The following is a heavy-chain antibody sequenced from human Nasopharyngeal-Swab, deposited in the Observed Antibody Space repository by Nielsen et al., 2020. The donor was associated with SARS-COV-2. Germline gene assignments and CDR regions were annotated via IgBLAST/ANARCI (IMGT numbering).Heavy chain of an antibody. CDR3: AKDSFRDNGVYDAFDI. D-gene: IGHD2-8*01. J-gene: IGHJ3*02. Sequence: GESLKISCSASGFLFRNYAISWVRQAPGKGLEWVSGIGGDGGDTDYADTVKGRFTMSRDNSRNMLYLQMNSLRAEDTAVYFCAKDSFRDNGVYDAFDIWGQGTMVIVSS. CDR1: GFLFRNYA. CDR2: IGGDGGDT. V-gene: IGHV3-23*01.